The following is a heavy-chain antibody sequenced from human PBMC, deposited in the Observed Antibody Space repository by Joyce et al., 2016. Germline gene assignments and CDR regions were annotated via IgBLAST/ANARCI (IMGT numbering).Heavy chain of an antibody. V-gene: IGHV3-30*04. CDR3: VRGRMEWLRSYWYLDL. CDR2: LAYDGSKE. J-gene: IGHJ2*01. D-gene: IGHD5-12*01. Sequence: QVQLVESGGGVVQPGRSLRLSCAASGFTFSIHAMHWVRQAPGKGLEWVAGLAYDGSKENYADSVKGRFTISRDNSKNTLYLQMNSLRAEDTAVYYCVRGRMEWLRSYWYLDLWGRGTLVTVSS. CDR1: GFTFSIHA.